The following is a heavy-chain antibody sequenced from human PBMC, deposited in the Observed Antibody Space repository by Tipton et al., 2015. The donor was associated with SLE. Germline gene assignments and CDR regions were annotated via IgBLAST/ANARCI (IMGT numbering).Heavy chain of an antibody. D-gene: IGHD5-18*01. CDR3: ATLPSWIHSMAPGAFDI. V-gene: IGHV1-69-2*01. Sequence: QLVQSGAEVKKPGATVKISCKVSGYTFTDYYMHWVQQAPGKGLEWMGLVDPEDGETIYAEKFQGSVTITAEPAKDTAYMEPSSLRSEDPAVYYCATLPSWIHSMAPGAFDIWGQGTMVTVSS. J-gene: IGHJ3*02. CDR1: GYTFTDYY. CDR2: VDPEDGET.